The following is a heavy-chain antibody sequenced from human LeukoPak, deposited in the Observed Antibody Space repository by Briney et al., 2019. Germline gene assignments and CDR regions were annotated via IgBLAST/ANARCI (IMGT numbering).Heavy chain of an antibody. V-gene: IGHV1-69*04. CDR3: AREIQKFPMQ. J-gene: IGHJ4*02. Sequence: SVKVSCKASGGTFSSYAISWVRQAPGQGLEWMGRTIPILGIANYAQKFQGRVTITADKSTSTAYMELSSLRSEDTAVYYCAREIQKFPMQWGQGTLVTVSS. D-gene: IGHD5-18*01. CDR2: TIPILGIA. CDR1: GGTFSSYA.